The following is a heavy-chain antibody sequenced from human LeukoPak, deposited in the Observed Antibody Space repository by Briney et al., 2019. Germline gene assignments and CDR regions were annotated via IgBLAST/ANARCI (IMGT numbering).Heavy chain of an antibody. CDR1: GYTFTSYG. CDR2: ISAYNGNT. CDR3: ARDLYVVGAIDY. V-gene: IGHV1-18*01. J-gene: IGHJ4*02. Sequence: ASVKVSCKASGYTFTSYGISWVRQAPGQGLEWMGWISAYNGNTNYAQKLQGRVTTTTDTSTSTAYMELRSLRSDDTVVYYCARDLYVVGAIDYWGQGTLVTVSS. D-gene: IGHD1-26*01.